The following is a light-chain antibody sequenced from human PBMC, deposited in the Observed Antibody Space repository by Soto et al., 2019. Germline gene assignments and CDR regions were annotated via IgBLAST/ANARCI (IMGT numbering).Light chain of an antibody. Sequence: QTVVTQEPSLTVSPGGTVTLTCAVYTGAVTSSNYPNWFQQKPGQPPRALIYSTNHKYSWTPARFSGSLLGGKAALTLSGVQPEDEADYYCLLYYGGQLGVFGGGTKVTVL. V-gene: IGLV7-43*01. J-gene: IGLJ2*01. CDR2: STN. CDR1: TGAVTSSNY. CDR3: LLYYGGQLGV.